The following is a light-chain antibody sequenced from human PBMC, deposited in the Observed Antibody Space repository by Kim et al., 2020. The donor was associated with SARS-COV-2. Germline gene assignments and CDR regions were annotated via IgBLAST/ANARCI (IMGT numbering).Light chain of an antibody. CDR3: HMYGSPWRT. CDR1: QSVGSG. V-gene: IGKV3-20*01. J-gene: IGKJ4*01. Sequence: PGERATSACRGSQSVGSGLAWYQQKPGQAPRLLIHGASNRATGIPDRFSGSGSGTDFTLTITRLEPEDFALYYCHMYGSPWRTFGGGTKVDIK. CDR2: GAS.